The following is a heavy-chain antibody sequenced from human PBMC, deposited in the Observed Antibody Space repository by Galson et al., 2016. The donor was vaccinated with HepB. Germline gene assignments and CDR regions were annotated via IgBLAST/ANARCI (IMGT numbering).Heavy chain of an antibody. CDR2: INHSGST. Sequence: SETLSLTCAVYGGSFSGYYWSWIRQPPGKGLEWIGEINHSGSTNYNPSLKSRVTISVDTSKNQFSLNLSFVTAADTAVYYCATSGGSGYYFCIDVWGKGTTVAVSS. CDR1: GGSFSGYY. J-gene: IGHJ6*03. V-gene: IGHV4-34*01. CDR3: ATSGGSGYYFCIDV. D-gene: IGHD1-26*01.